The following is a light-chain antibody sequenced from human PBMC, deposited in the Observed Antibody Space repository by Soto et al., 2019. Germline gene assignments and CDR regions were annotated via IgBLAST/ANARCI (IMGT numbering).Light chain of an antibody. CDR1: SSNIGAGYD. CDR3: QSYDTSLSAYV. J-gene: IGLJ1*01. CDR2: GNS. Sequence: SVLAXPPSVSWAPEQRVTTSCTGSSSNIGAGYDVHWYQQLPGTAPKLLIYGNSSRPSGVPDRFSGSKSGTSASLAITGLQAEDEADYYCQSYDTSLSAYVFGTGTKVTVL. V-gene: IGLV1-40*01.